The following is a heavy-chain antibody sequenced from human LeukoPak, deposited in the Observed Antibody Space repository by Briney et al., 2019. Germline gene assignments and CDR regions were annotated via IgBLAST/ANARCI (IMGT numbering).Heavy chain of an antibody. J-gene: IGHJ4*02. CDR3: ARSSGWSTFDY. CDR2: IYTSGST. Sequence: PSETLSLTCTVSGGSISSSSYYWGWIRQPPGKGLEWIGSIYTSGSTNYNPSLKSRVTISVDTSKNQFSLKLSSVTAADTAVYYCARSSGWSTFDYWGQGTLVTVSS. D-gene: IGHD6-19*01. V-gene: IGHV4-39*07. CDR1: GGSISSSSYY.